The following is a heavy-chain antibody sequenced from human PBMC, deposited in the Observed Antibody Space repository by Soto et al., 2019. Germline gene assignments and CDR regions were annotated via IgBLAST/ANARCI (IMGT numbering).Heavy chain of an antibody. CDR1: GYGFTNYG. D-gene: IGHD1-1*01. CDR2: ISAHNGNT. CDR3: ARGRYGDY. Sequence: QVHLVKSGAEVKKPGASVKVSCKGSGYGFTNYGITWVRQAPGQGLEWMAWISAHNGNTDYAQNLQGRVTVTRDTSTSTAYMELRSLRSDDTAVYYCARGRYGDYWGQGALVTVSS. V-gene: IGHV1-18*01. J-gene: IGHJ4*02.